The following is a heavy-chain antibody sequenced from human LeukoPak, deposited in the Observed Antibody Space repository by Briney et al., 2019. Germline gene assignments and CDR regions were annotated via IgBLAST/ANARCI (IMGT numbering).Heavy chain of an antibody. CDR3: ARDATMMGPALFYFDY. Sequence: PSQTLSLTCTVSGGSISSGSYYWSWIRQPAGKGLEWIGRIYTSGSTNYNPSLKSRVTMSVDTSKNQFSLKLSSVTAADTAVYYCARDATMMGPALFYFDYWGQGTLVTVSS. CDR1: GGSISSGSYY. J-gene: IGHJ4*02. V-gene: IGHV4-61*02. CDR2: IYTSGST. D-gene: IGHD5-12*01.